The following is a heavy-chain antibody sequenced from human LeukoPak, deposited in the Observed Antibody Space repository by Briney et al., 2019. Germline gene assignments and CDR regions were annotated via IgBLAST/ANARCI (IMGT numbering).Heavy chain of an antibody. D-gene: IGHD2-21*02. Sequence: TGGSLRLSCAASGFTFSSYGMSWVRQAPGKGLEWVSAISGSGGSTYYADSVKGRFTISRDNSKNTLYLQMNSLRAEDTAVYYCAKASFAYCGGDCYSSDYWGQGTLVTVSS. CDR1: GFTFSSYG. CDR3: AKASFAYCGGDCYSSDY. J-gene: IGHJ4*02. V-gene: IGHV3-23*01. CDR2: ISGSGGST.